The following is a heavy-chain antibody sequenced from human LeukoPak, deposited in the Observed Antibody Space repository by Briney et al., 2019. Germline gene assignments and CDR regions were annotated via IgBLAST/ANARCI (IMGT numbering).Heavy chain of an antibody. D-gene: IGHD3-10*01. Sequence: GGSLRLSCAASGFTFSSYGMHWVRQAPGKGLEWVAFIRYDGSNKYYADSVKGRFTISRDNSKNTLYLQMNSLRAEDTAVYYCAKEGLWFGELENYYFDYWGQGTLVTVSS. CDR2: IRYDGSNK. V-gene: IGHV3-30*02. CDR1: GFTFSSYG. CDR3: AKEGLWFGELENYYFDY. J-gene: IGHJ4*02.